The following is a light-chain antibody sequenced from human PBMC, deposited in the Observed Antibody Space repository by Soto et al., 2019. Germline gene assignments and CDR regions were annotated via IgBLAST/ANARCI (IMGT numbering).Light chain of an antibody. V-gene: IGKV1-5*03. CDR1: QRVSIW. CDR3: QQFNTSPWT. CDR2: KSS. Sequence: DIQMTPSPSTLTASEGDRVTISCRARQRVSIWLAWYQQKPAREPKLLLYKSSILESGVPSRFSGSGSGTEFTLPISSLQPDDFATYYCQQFNTSPWTFGQGTKVDIK. J-gene: IGKJ1*01.